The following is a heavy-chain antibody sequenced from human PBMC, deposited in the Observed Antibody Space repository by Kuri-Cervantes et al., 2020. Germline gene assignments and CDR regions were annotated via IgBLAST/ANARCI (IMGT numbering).Heavy chain of an antibody. D-gene: IGHD2-2*01. V-gene: IGHV3-9*01. Sequence: GGSLRLSCAASGFTFDDYAMHWVRQAPGKGLEWVSGISWNSGSIGYADSVKGRFTISRDNAKNSLYLQMNSLRAGDTAIYYCARGGGRVSPSAIGYAFDLWGQGTLVTVSS. CDR1: GFTFDDYA. CDR3: ARGGGRVSPSAIGYAFDL. J-gene: IGHJ3*01. CDR2: ISWNSGSI.